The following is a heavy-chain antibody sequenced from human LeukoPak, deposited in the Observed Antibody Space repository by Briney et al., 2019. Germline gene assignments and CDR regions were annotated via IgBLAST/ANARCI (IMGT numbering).Heavy chain of an antibody. D-gene: IGHD3-22*01. Sequence: GGSLRLSCAASGFTFSSYAMGWVRQPPGKGREWVSAALASGGRTFYADSVKGRFTISRDNSKNTLYLQMNSQGAEDTAVYCCAKYYKHSGYYLEGFDFWGQGTLVTVSS. CDR1: GFTFSSYA. CDR2: ALASGGRT. V-gene: IGHV3-23*01. J-gene: IGHJ4*02. CDR3: AKYYKHSGYYLEGFDF.